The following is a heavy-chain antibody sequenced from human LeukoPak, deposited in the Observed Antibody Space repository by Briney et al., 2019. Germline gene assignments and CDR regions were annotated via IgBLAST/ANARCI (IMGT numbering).Heavy chain of an antibody. CDR3: ASLYSGYHYFDY. Sequence: GGSLRLSCAASGFTFCDYYMSWMRPAPGKGLEWVSYISSSGSTIYYAYSVKGRFTISRDNAKNSLYLQMNSLRAEDTAVYYCASLYSGYHYFDYWGQGTLVTVSS. J-gene: IGHJ4*02. D-gene: IGHD5-12*01. V-gene: IGHV3-11*01. CDR2: ISSSGSTI. CDR1: GFTFCDYY.